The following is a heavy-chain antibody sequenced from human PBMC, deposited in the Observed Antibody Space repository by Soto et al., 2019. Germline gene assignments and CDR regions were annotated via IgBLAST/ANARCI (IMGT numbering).Heavy chain of an antibody. V-gene: IGHV1-69*05. CDR1: GGTFSSYA. Sequence: SVKVSCKASGGTFSSYAISWVRQAPGQGLEWMGGIIPIFGTANYAQKFQGEMTMTTDTATSTAYMDLRSLRSDDTAVYYCARDGERDTGLNFYYYLHGMDAWGQGTRVTVSS. J-gene: IGHJ6*02. CDR3: ARDGERDTGLNFYYYLHGMDA. D-gene: IGHD1-1*01. CDR2: IIPIFGTA.